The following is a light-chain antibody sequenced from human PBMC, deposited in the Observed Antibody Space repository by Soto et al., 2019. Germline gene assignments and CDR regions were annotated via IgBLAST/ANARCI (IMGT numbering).Light chain of an antibody. CDR2: GAS. V-gene: IGKV3-15*01. Sequence: EIVMTQSPATLSVSPGERATLSCRASQSVSSNLAWYQQRPGQAPRLLMHGASTRATGIPARFNGSGSGTEFTLTISSLQSEDFAVYYCQQYNKWPPLTFGGGTKVEIK. CDR1: QSVSSN. J-gene: IGKJ4*01. CDR3: QQYNKWPPLT.